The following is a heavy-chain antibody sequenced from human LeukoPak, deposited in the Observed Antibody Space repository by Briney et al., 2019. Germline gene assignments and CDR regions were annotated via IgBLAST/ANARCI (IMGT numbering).Heavy chain of an antibody. CDR3: ARGEYSYALDY. Sequence: ASVKVSCKASGYTFTSHYMHWVRQAPGQGLEWMGLINPSGGNTSHAQKFQGRVTMTRDMSTSTVYMELSSLRSEDTAVYYCARGEYSYALDYWGQGTLVTVSS. CDR2: INPSGGNT. J-gene: IGHJ4*02. V-gene: IGHV1-46*01. CDR1: GYTFTSHY. D-gene: IGHD5-18*01.